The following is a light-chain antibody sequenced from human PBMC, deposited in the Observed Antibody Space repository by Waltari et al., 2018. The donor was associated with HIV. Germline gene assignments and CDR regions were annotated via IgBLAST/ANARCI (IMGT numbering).Light chain of an antibody. CDR1: QSVSSSH. Sequence: EIVLTQSPGALPLSPGERATLSCRASQSVSSSHLAWYQQRPGQAPRLLMYGTSSRATGIPDRFSGSGSGTDFTLTISRLEPEDFAVYYCQQYGSSAPLTFGGGTKVEIK. V-gene: IGKV3-20*01. J-gene: IGKJ4*01. CDR2: GTS. CDR3: QQYGSSAPLT.